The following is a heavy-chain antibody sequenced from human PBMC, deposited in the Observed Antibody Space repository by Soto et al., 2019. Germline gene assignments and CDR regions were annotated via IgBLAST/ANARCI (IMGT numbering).Heavy chain of an antibody. D-gene: IGHD6-19*01. CDR3: ARSAGWYAVHS. CDR2: VFHTGTT. CDR1: GDSVSSPYY. Sequence: QVQLQESGPGLVKPSGTLSLTCAVSGDSVSSPYYWCWVRQPPGKGLEGIGEVFHTGTTSYNPSLRSRFTISMDKSNNQFSLDLRSVTAADTAVYYCARSAGWYAVHSWGPGTLVIVSS. V-gene: IGHV4-4*02. J-gene: IGHJ4*02.